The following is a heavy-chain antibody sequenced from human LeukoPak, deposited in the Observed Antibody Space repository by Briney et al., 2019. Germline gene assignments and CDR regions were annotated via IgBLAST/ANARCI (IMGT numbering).Heavy chain of an antibody. Sequence: PGESLKISCKGSGYSFTSYWISWVRQMPGEGLEWMGRIDPTDSYANYSPSFQGYVTISADKSISTAYLQWSSLKASDTAMHYCARLDVIVPAWGQGTLVTVSS. J-gene: IGHJ5*02. D-gene: IGHD2-2*01. V-gene: IGHV5-10-1*01. CDR2: IDPTDSYA. CDR3: ARLDVIVPA. CDR1: GYSFTSYW.